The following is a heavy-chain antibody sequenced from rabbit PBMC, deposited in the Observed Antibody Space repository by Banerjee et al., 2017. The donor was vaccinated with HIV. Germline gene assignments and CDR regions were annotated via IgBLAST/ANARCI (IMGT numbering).Heavy chain of an antibody. V-gene: IGHV1S40*01. D-gene: IGHD6-1*01. CDR3: ARDPAGDGYAKFNL. Sequence: QSLEESGGDLVKPGASLTLTCTASGFSLSNNYVMCWVRQAPGKGLEWIACIYVVSGATYYASWAKGRFTISKTSSTTVTLQMTTLTAADTATYFCARDPAGDGYAKFNLWGQGTLVTVS. CDR1: GFSLSNNYV. J-gene: IGHJ4*01. CDR2: IYVVSGAT.